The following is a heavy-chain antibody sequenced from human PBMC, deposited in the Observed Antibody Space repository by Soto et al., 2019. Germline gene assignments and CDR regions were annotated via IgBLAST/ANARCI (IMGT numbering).Heavy chain of an antibody. CDR3: AITYYYDTSGREDAFDI. CDR2: TNPNNGNT. CDR1: GFTFTSYD. J-gene: IGHJ3*02. D-gene: IGHD3-22*01. V-gene: IGHV1-8*01. Sequence: QVQLVQSGAEVKKPGASVKVSCKASGFTFTSYDVNWVRQATGQGLEWMGWTNPNNGNTGYSQKFQGRVTLTRNTSISAAYMELSSLRSEDTAVYYCAITYYYDTSGREDAFDIWGQGTMVTVSS.